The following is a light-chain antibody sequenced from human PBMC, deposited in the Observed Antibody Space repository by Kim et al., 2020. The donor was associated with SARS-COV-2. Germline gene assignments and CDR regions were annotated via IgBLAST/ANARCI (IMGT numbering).Light chain of an antibody. V-gene: IGKV3-20*01. CDR3: QQFHILPWT. CDR2: GAS. CDR1: QSFSSNY. Sequence: EVVLTQSPATRSLSPGERATLSCRASQSFSSNYLAWYQQRPGQAPRLLIYGASKRATGIPDRFSGSGSGTDFTLTISRLEPEDFVVYFCQQFHILPWTFGRGTKVDIK. J-gene: IGKJ1*01.